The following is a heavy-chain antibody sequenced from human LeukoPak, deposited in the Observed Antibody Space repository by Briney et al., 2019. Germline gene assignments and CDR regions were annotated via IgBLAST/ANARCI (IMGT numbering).Heavy chain of an antibody. CDR3: APRYCTNGVCYPDY. CDR1: GFTFSSYS. J-gene: IGHJ4*02. V-gene: IGHV3-21*01. Sequence: GGSLRLSRAASGFTFSSYSMNWVRQAPGKGLEWVSSISSSSSYIYYADSVKGRFTISRDNAKNSLYLQMNSLRAEDTAVYYCAPRYCTNGVCYPDYWGQGTLVTVSS. D-gene: IGHD2-8*01. CDR2: ISSSSSYI.